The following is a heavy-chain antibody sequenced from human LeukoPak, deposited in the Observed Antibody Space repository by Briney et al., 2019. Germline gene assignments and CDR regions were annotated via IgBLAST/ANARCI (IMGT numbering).Heavy chain of an antibody. Sequence: GGSLRLSCAGSGFIFNAYNMIWVRQAPGKGLEWVSFIRFDGTNRHYVDSVKGRFTISRDNPNNMLYLQMNSLKFDDTAVYYCARDTYHSGDLDQWGEGTLVIVSS. CDR2: IRFDGTNR. J-gene: IGHJ4*02. D-gene: IGHD3/OR15-3a*01. CDR1: GFIFNAYN. CDR3: ARDTYHSGDLDQ. V-gene: IGHV3-30*02.